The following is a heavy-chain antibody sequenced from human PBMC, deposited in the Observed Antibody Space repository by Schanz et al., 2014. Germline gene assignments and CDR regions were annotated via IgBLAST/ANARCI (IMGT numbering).Heavy chain of an antibody. V-gene: IGHV3-11*06. J-gene: IGHJ6*02. Sequence: QVQLVESGGTLVKPGGSLRLSCVVSGFTFSDYYMSWIRQAPGKGLEWVSYISSSSIYTNYADSVKGRFTITRDNTKDTLYLQMNSLRAEDTAVYYCARAGCINGACKYGMDVWGQGTTVTVSS. CDR2: ISSSSIYT. CDR1: GFTFSDYY. D-gene: IGHD2-8*01. CDR3: ARAGCINGACKYGMDV.